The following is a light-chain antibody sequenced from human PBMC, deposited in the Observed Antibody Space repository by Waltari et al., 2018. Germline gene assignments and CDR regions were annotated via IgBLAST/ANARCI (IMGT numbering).Light chain of an antibody. V-gene: IGLV1-47*01. Sequence: QSVLTQPPSASGTPGQRVTISCSGSSSNIGSNYVYWYQQLPGTAPKLLIYRNKQRPSGVPDRCSGSKAGTAASLAISGLRSEDEADYYCAAWDDSLVFGGGTKLTVL. CDR2: RNK. J-gene: IGLJ3*02. CDR1: SSNIGSNY. CDR3: AAWDDSLV.